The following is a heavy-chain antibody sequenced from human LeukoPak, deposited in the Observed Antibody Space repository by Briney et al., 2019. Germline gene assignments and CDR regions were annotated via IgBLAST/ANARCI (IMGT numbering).Heavy chain of an antibody. CDR3: ARDGGYFDY. J-gene: IGHJ4*02. CDR1: GYTFRSHG. Sequence: ASVKVSCKASGYTFRSHGFSWVRQAPGQGLEWMGWISPYNGSTNYAQRFQGRVTMTTDTSTSTAYMELRSLRFDDTAVYYCARDGGYFDYWGRGTLVTVSS. CDR2: ISPYNGST. V-gene: IGHV1-18*01.